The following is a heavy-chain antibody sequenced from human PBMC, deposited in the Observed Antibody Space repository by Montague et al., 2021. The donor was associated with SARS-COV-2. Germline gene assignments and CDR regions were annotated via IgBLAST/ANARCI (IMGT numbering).Heavy chain of an antibody. CDR1: GGSTSSSSYC. CDR2: INYSGST. CDR3: ARHDITWYFDP. J-gene: IGHJ5*02. Sequence: SDTLSLTCTVSGGSTSSSSYCWGWIRQPPGKGLEWIATINYSGSTFYNPSLKSRVTISVDTSKNQVSLNLNSVTAADTATYYCARHDITWYFDPWGQGTLVTVSS. V-gene: IGHV4-39*01. D-gene: IGHD3-16*01.